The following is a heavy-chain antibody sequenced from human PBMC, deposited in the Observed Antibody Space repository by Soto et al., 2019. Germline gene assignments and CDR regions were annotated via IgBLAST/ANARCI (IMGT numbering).Heavy chain of an antibody. Sequence: SETLSLTCTVSGGSISSYYWSWIRQPPGKGLEWIGYIYYSGSTNYNPSLKSRVTISVDTSKNQFSLKLSSVTAADTAVYYCARDGRGYCSGGSCLDAFDIWGQGTVVTVSS. J-gene: IGHJ3*02. D-gene: IGHD2-15*01. CDR1: GGSISSYY. CDR3: ARDGRGYCSGGSCLDAFDI. V-gene: IGHV4-59*01. CDR2: IYYSGST.